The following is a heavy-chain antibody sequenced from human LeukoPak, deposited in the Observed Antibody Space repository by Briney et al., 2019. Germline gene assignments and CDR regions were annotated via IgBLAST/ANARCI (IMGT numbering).Heavy chain of an antibody. Sequence: ASVKVSCKASGYTFTGYYMHWVRQAPGQGLEWMGWMNPNSGGTNYAQKFQGRVTMTRDTSISTAYMELSRLRSDDTAVYYCARDGYYYDSSGYYAEWGQGTLVTVSS. CDR3: ARDGYYYDSSGYYAE. V-gene: IGHV1-2*02. D-gene: IGHD3-22*01. CDR1: GYTFTGYY. J-gene: IGHJ4*02. CDR2: MNPNSGGT.